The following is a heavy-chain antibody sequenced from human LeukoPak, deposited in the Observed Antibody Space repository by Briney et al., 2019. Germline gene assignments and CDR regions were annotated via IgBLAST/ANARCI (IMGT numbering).Heavy chain of an antibody. Sequence: GESLKISCKGSGYSFTSYWIAWVRQMPGKGLGWMGIIYPGDSDTRHSPSFQGQVTISADKSISTAYLQWSSLKASDTAVYYCARLSRAVLTYGMDVWGKGTTVTVSS. J-gene: IGHJ6*04. CDR2: IYPGDSDT. CDR1: GYSFTSYW. CDR3: ARLSRAVLTYGMDV. D-gene: IGHD6-19*01. V-gene: IGHV5-51*01.